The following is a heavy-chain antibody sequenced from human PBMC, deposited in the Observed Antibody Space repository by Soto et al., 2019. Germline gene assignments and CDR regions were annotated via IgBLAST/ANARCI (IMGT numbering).Heavy chain of an antibody. CDR1: GGAIDNGGFY. Sequence: QGQLRESGPGLVKLSQTLSLTCTVSGGAIDNGGFYWSWIRQQPGKGLEWIGHICCSGSSHYNPSLRSRVTISMDTSKNDLSLKLSSVTAADTAEYYCARGGAEDNYFDPWGQGTLVTVSS. CDR2: ICCSGSS. J-gene: IGHJ5*02. CDR3: ARGGAEDNYFDP. V-gene: IGHV4-31*03.